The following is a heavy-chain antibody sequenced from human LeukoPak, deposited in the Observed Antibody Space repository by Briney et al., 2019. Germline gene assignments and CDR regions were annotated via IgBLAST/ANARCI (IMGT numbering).Heavy chain of an antibody. Sequence: ASVKVSCKASGYTFAGYYMHWVRQAPGQGLEWMGWINPNSGGTNYAQKFQGRVTMTRDTPISTAYMELSRLRSDDTAVYYCARDRDGSVVVTAKLDYWGQGTLVTVSS. V-gene: IGHV1-2*02. CDR1: GYTFAGYY. J-gene: IGHJ4*02. CDR2: INPNSGGT. D-gene: IGHD2-21*02. CDR3: ARDRDGSVVVTAKLDY.